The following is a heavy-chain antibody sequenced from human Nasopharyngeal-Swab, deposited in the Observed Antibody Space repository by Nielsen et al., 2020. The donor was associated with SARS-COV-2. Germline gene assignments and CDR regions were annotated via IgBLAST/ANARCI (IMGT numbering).Heavy chain of an antibody. CDR3: ATYSGSYSGVGYYYGMDV. CDR2: IIPIFGTA. CDR1: GGTFSSYA. D-gene: IGHD1-26*01. V-gene: IGHV1-69*13. J-gene: IGHJ6*02. Sequence: SVKVSCKASGGTFSSYAISWVRQAPGQGLEWMGGIIPIFGTANYAQKFQGRVTITADESTSTAYMELSSLRSEDTAVYYCATYSGSYSGVGYYYGMDVWGQGTTVIVS.